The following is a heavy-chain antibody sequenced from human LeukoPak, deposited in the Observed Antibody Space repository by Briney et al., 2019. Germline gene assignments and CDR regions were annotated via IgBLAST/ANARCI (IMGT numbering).Heavy chain of an antibody. V-gene: IGHV3-74*01. D-gene: IGHD1-26*01. J-gene: IGHJ4*02. CDR1: GFTFSSYW. Sequence: GGSLRLSCAASGFTFSSYWMHWVRQAPGKGLLWVLRIKSDGSSTSYADSVKGRFTISRDNAKNTLYLQMNSLRADDTAVYYCARGGSGSYFRGLDYWGQGTLVTVSS. CDR2: IKSDGSST. CDR3: ARGGSGSYFRGLDY.